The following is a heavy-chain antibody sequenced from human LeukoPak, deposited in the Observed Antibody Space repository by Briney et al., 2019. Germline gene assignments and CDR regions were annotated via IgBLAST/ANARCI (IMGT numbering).Heavy chain of an antibody. CDR1: GYSISSGYY. D-gene: IGHD5-18*01. CDR3: ARHVLSSGYSYGLNFDY. V-gene: IGHV4-38-2*01. CDR2: IYHSGST. J-gene: IGHJ4*02. Sequence: PSETLSLTCAVSGYSISSGYYWGWIRQRPGNGLEWIGSIYHSGSTYYNPSLKSRVTISVDTSKNQFSLKLSSVTAADTAVYYCARHVLSSGYSYGLNFDYWGQGTLVTVSS.